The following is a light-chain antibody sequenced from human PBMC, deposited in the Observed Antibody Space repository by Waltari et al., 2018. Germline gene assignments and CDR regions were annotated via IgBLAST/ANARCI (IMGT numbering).Light chain of an antibody. CDR1: SSDIGGYNY. CDR2: DVS. Sequence: QSALTQPASVSGSPGQSITISCTGTSSDIGGYNYVTWYQQHTGKAPKVIIYDVSSRPSGVSNRFSGSKSANTASLTISGLQAEDEADYYCTSYTTSSVLFGGGTKLTVL. CDR3: TSYTTSSVL. J-gene: IGLJ2*01. V-gene: IGLV2-14*03.